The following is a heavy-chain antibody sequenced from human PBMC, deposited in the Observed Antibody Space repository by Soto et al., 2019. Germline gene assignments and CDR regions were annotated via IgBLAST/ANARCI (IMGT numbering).Heavy chain of an antibody. Sequence: ASVKVSCKASGYTFTSYGISWVRQAPGQGLEWMGWISAYNGNTNYAQKLQGRVTMTTDTSTSTAYMGLRSLRSDDTAVYYCARFTYYDFWSGYYPIDYWGQGTLVTVSS. V-gene: IGHV1-18*04. J-gene: IGHJ4*02. CDR2: ISAYNGNT. CDR3: ARFTYYDFWSGYYPIDY. D-gene: IGHD3-3*01. CDR1: GYTFTSYG.